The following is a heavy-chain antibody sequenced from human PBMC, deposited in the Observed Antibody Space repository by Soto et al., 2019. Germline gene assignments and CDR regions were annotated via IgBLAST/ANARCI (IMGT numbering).Heavy chain of an antibody. CDR3: ATTYRPFFDFWSGSRCYYMDV. Sequence: SETLSLTCAVYGGSFSGFYWSWIRQPPGKGLEWIGEINHSGSTNYNPSLKSRVTISLDTSKNQFSLKLSSVTAADTAVYYCATTYRPFFDFWSGSRCYYMDVWGKGTTVTVSS. CDR2: INHSGST. D-gene: IGHD3-3*01. J-gene: IGHJ6*03. V-gene: IGHV4-34*01. CDR1: GGSFSGFY.